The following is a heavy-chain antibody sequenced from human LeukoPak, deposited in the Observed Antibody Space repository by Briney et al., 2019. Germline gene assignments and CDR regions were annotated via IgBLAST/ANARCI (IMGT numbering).Heavy chain of an antibody. CDR2: IYYSGST. CDR1: GGSISSYY. Sequence: SETLSLTCTVSGGSISSYYWSWIRQPPGKGLEWIGYIYYSGSTNYNPSLKSRVTISVDTSKNQFSLKLSSVTAADTAVYYCARDLVPGTTGYWGQRTLVTVSS. D-gene: IGHD1-1*01. CDR3: ARDLVPGTTGY. J-gene: IGHJ4*02. V-gene: IGHV4-59*01.